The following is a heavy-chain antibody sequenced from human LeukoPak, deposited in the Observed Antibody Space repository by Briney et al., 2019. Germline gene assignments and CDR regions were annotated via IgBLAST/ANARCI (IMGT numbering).Heavy chain of an antibody. J-gene: IGHJ3*02. CDR2: IYYDAGA. Sequence: SETLSLTCTVSGASVSATNYYWSWLRQHPGKGPEWIAYIYYDAGAYYNPSLESRVTISLDSSANQFSLGLSSVTAADTAVYYCARSRSGYSYDHAAFEIWGQGTMVTVPS. CDR1: GASVSATNYY. CDR3: ARSRSGYSYDHAAFEI. V-gene: IGHV4-31*03. D-gene: IGHD5-18*01.